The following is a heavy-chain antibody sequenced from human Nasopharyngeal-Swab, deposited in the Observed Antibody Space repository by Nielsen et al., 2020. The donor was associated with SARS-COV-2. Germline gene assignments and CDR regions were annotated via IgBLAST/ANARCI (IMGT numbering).Heavy chain of an antibody. J-gene: IGHJ4*02. D-gene: IGHD5-18*01. Sequence: SVKVSCKASGGTFSSYAISWVRQAPGQGLEWMGGIIPIFGTANYAQKFQGRVTITADESTSTAYMELSSLRSEDTAVYYYARVAPLGPAMATAHFDYWGQRTLVTVSS. CDR1: GGTFSSYA. V-gene: IGHV1-69*13. CDR2: IIPIFGTA. CDR3: ARVAPLGPAMATAHFDY.